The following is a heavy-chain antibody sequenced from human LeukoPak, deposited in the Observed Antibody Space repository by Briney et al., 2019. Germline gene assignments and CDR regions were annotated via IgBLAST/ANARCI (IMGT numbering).Heavy chain of an antibody. J-gene: IGHJ4*02. Sequence: GGSLRLSCAASGFTFSNYWMHWVRQAAGKGLVWVSRINSDGSSTTSADSVKGRFTISRDNAKNTLYLQMNSLRAEDTAVYYCAKGGATVIDYWGQGTLVTVSS. V-gene: IGHV3-74*01. CDR2: INSDGSST. CDR1: GFTFSNYW. CDR3: AKGGATVIDY. D-gene: IGHD4-17*01.